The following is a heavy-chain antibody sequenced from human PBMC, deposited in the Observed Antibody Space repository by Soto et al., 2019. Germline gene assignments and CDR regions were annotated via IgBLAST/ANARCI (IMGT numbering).Heavy chain of an antibody. D-gene: IGHD3-16*02. V-gene: IGHV3-23*01. Sequence: GGSLRLSCAASGFTFSSYAMSWVRQAPGKGLEWVSAISGSGGSTYYADSVKGRFTISRDNSKNMLYLQMNSLRAEDTAVYYCAKDHLTFGGVIVIQPPGYFDYWGQGTLVTVSS. J-gene: IGHJ4*02. CDR2: ISGSGGST. CDR1: GFTFSSYA. CDR3: AKDHLTFGGVIVIQPPGYFDY.